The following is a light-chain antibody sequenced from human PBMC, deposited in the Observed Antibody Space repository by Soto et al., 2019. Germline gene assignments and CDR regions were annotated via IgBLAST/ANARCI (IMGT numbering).Light chain of an antibody. V-gene: IGLV2-11*01. Sequence: QSVLTQPRSVSGSPGQSVTISCTGTSSDVGGYDYVSWYRQHPGEAPRLMIYRVSKRPSGVPDRFSGSKSGNTASLTISGLQAEDGADYYCCSYAGYTNFVFGSGTQLTVL. CDR1: SSDVGGYDY. CDR2: RVS. J-gene: IGLJ7*01. CDR3: CSYAGYTNFV.